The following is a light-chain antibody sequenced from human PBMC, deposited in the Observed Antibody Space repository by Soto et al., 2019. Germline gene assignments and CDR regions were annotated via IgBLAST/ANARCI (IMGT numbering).Light chain of an antibody. CDR3: SSYITSSILV. V-gene: IGLV2-14*01. CDR1: SSDVGGYNY. Sequence: QSALTQPASVSGSPGQSITISCTGTSSDVGGYNYVSWYQQHPGKAPKLMIYDVSNRPSGVSNRFSVSKSGNTASLTISGLHAEDEADYYCSSYITSSILVFGGGTKLTVL. CDR2: DVS. J-gene: IGLJ2*01.